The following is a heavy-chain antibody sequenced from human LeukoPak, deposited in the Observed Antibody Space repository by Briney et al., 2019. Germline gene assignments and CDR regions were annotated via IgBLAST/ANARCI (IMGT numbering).Heavy chain of an antibody. J-gene: IGHJ3*02. CDR1: GYTFTSYG. CDR2: IGAYNGNT. CDR3: ARDRDGGWLVRQGRAFDI. V-gene: IGHV1-18*01. D-gene: IGHD6-19*01. Sequence: GASVKVSCKASGYTFTSYGISWVRQAPGQGLEWMGRIGAYNGNTNYAQKLQGRVTMTTDTSTSTAYMELRSLRSDDTAVYYCARDRDGGWLVRQGRAFDIWGQGAMVTVSS.